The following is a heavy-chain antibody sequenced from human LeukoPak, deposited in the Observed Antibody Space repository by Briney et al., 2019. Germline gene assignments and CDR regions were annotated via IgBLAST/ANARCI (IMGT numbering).Heavy chain of an antibody. Sequence: PGGSLRLSCAASGFTFSSYSMNWVRQAPGKGLDWVSSISSRSSYIYYADSVKGRFTISRDHAKKSLYLQMNSLRAEDTAVYYCARGCSTPGEYYFDDWGEGTLVTVSS. D-gene: IGHD1-1*01. CDR1: GFTFSSYS. J-gene: IGHJ4*02. V-gene: IGHV3-21*01. CDR3: ARGCSTPGEYYFDD. CDR2: ISSRSSYI.